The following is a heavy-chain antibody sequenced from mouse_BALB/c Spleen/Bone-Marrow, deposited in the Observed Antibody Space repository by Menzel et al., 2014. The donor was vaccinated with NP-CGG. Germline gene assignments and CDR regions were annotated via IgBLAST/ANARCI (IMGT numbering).Heavy chain of an antibody. V-gene: IGHV1-31*01. D-gene: IGHD2-1*01. CDR1: GYSFTGYY. Sequence: EVKLQESGPELVKPGASVKISCKASGYSFTGYYMHWVKQSHVKSLEWIGRINPYNGATIYNQNFKDKASLTVDKSSSTAYMELHSLTSEDSAVYYCARGYGNYDYWYFDVWGAGTTVTVSS. J-gene: IGHJ1*01. CDR3: ARGYGNYDYWYFDV. CDR2: INPYNGAT.